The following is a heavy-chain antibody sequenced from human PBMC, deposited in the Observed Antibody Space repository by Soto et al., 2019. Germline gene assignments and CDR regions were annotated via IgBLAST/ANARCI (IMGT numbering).Heavy chain of an antibody. D-gene: IGHD6-13*01. J-gene: IGHJ4*02. CDR2: IYYSGST. CDR3: ARYRFSGSKWSKFDF. Sequence: SETLSLTCTVSGVTISSGAYYWSWIRQPPGKGLEWIGNIYYSGSTYYSPSLKSRVAISLDTSENQFSLRLSSVTAADTAVYYCARYRFSGSKWSKFDFWGQGTLVTVSS. V-gene: IGHV4-31*03. CDR1: GVTISSGAYY.